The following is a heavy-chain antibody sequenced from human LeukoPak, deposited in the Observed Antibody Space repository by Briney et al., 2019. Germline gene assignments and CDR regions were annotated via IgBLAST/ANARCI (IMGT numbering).Heavy chain of an antibody. Sequence: GGSLRLSCAASGFTVSSNYMSWVRQAPGKGLECVSVIYSGGGAHYADSVRGRFTISRDNSKNTLYLQMNSLRAEDTAVYYCARDTLTWVIDYWGQGTLVTVSS. CDR3: ARDTLTWVIDY. V-gene: IGHV3-53*01. CDR2: IYSGGGA. J-gene: IGHJ4*02. CDR1: GFTVSSNY. D-gene: IGHD2/OR15-2a*01.